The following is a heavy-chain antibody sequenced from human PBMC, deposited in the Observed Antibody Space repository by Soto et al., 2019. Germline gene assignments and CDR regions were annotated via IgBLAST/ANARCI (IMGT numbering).Heavy chain of an antibody. D-gene: IGHD3-22*01. Sequence: SETLSLTCTVSGGSISSYYWSWIRQPPGKGLEWIGYIYYSGSTNYNPSLKSRVTISVDTSKNQFSLKLSSVTAADTAMYYCARYYYDSSGYYYEFDYWGQGTLVTVS. CDR2: IYYSGST. V-gene: IGHV4-59*01. CDR1: GGSISSYY. J-gene: IGHJ4*02. CDR3: ARYYYDSSGYYYEFDY.